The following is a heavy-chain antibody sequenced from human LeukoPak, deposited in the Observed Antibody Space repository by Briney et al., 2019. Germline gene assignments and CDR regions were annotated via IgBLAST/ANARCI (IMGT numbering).Heavy chain of an antibody. V-gene: IGHV1-46*01. CDR1: GYTFTSYD. J-gene: IGHJ4*02. D-gene: IGHD2-21*02. Sequence: GASVKVSCKASGYTFTSYDMHWVRQAPAQGLEWMGIINHSGDSTSYAQKFQGRVTMTRDTSTSTVYMELSSLRSEDTAVYYCASVLYCGADCYSGRYFFDYWGQGTLVTVSS. CDR3: ASVLYCGADCYSGRYFFDY. CDR2: INHSGDST.